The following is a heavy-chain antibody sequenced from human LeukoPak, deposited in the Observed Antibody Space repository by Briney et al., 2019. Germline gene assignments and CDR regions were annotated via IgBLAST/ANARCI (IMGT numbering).Heavy chain of an antibody. CDR2: INSDGSWT. J-gene: IGHJ4*02. D-gene: IGHD2/OR15-2a*01. V-gene: IGHV3-74*01. CDR3: VSFYETY. CDR1: GFIVSGDF. Sequence: GGSLRLSCAASGFIVSGDFMSWVRQAPGKGLEWVSHINSDGSWTSYADSVKGRFTISKDNAKNTVYLQMNSLRAEDTAVYYCVSFYETYWGRGTLVTVSS.